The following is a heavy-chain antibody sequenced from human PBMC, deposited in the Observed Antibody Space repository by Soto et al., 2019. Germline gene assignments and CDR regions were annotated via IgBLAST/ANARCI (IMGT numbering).Heavy chain of an antibody. CDR2: IWYDGSNK. CDR1: GFTFSSYG. D-gene: IGHD2-2*01. V-gene: IGHV3-33*01. J-gene: IGHJ4*02. CDR3: ARERHQLLYFDY. Sequence: GGSLRLSCAASGFTFSSYGMHWVRQAPGKGLEWVAVIWYDGSNKYYADSVKGRFTISRDNSKNTLYLQMNSLRVEVTAVYYCARERHQLLYFDYWGQGTLVTVSS.